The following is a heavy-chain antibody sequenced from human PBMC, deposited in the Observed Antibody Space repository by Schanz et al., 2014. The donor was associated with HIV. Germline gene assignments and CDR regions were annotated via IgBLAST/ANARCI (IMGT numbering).Heavy chain of an antibody. Sequence: EMQLVESGGALVKPGGSLRLSCAASGFTVSSSHMSWVRQAPGKGLEWVSSAGTGGDTYYADSVKGRFTISRDNSKNTWYLQMNSLRAEDTAIYYCARSPDWAGTDAFDIWGQGTMVTVSS. CDR3: ARSPDWAGTDAFDI. CDR1: GFTVSSSH. J-gene: IGHJ3*02. V-gene: IGHV3-66*01. CDR2: AGTGGDT. D-gene: IGHD6-19*01.